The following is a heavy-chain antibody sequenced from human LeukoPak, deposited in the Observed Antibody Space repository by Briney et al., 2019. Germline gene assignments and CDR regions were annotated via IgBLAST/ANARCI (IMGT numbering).Heavy chain of an antibody. J-gene: IGHJ6*04. V-gene: IGHV3-48*04. Sequence: GGSLSLSCAASEFTFSSYSLNWVRQASGKGLEWVSSISSSGSTIYYAYSVKGRFTISRDNAKNSLYLQMNSLRAEDTAVYYCAELGITMIGGVWGKGTTVTISS. CDR3: AELGITMIGGV. CDR2: ISSSGSTI. CDR1: EFTFSSYS. D-gene: IGHD3-10*02.